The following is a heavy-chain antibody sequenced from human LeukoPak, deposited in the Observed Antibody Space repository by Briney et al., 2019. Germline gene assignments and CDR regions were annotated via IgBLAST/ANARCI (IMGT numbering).Heavy chain of an antibody. D-gene: IGHD3-22*01. Sequence: ASVKVSCKASGYTFTDYFVHWVRQAPGQGLDWMGWINPDSGGTNYAQKFQGRVTMTRDTSISTAYMELSRLRSDDTAVYYCARVTGLYDSSGYHHAWGQGTMVTVSS. CDR1: GYTFTDYF. J-gene: IGHJ3*01. CDR3: ARVTGLYDSSGYHHA. V-gene: IGHV1-2*02. CDR2: INPDSGGT.